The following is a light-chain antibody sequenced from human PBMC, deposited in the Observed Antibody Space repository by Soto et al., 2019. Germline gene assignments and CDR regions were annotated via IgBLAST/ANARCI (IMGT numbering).Light chain of an antibody. Sequence: IPITQSPATLSVSPGERATLSCRASQSLDSHLAWYQQKPGQAPRLLIYDASARATGVPARFSGSGSEAEFTLTISSLQSEDFVVYYCQQYHNWYTFGQGTKLEIK. CDR2: DAS. J-gene: IGKJ2*01. CDR3: QQYHNWYT. V-gene: IGKV3-15*01. CDR1: QSLDSH.